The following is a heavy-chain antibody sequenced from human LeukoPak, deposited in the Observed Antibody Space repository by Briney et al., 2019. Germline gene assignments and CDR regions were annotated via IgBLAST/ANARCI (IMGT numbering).Heavy chain of an antibody. CDR1: GFSFSSYW. V-gene: IGHV3-7*03. Sequence: GGSLRLSCAASGFSFSSYWMSWVRQAPGKGLEWVANIKQDGSQKYYVDSVKGRFTISRDNAKNSLYLQMNSLRVEDTAVYYCVRALGAGSYWGQGTLVIVSP. D-gene: IGHD5-24*01. CDR2: IKQDGSQK. CDR3: VRALGAGSY. J-gene: IGHJ4*02.